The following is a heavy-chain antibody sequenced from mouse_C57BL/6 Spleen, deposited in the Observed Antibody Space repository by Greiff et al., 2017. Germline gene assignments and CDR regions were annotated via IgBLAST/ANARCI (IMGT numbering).Heavy chain of an antibody. CDR1: GFTFSSYA. D-gene: IGHD2-1*01. CDR3: ARGYGNYLDY. CDR2: ISDGGSYT. Sequence: EVMLVESGGGLVKPGGSLKLSCAASGFTFSSYAMSWVRQTPEKRLEWVATISDGGSYTYYPDNVTGRFTISRDNAKNNLYLQMSHLKSEVTAMYYCARGYGNYLDYWGQGTTLTVSS. J-gene: IGHJ2*01. V-gene: IGHV5-4*03.